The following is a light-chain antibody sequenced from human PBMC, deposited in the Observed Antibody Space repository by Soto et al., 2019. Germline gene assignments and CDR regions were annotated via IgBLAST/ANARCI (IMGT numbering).Light chain of an antibody. CDR3: QQYNNYPFT. J-gene: IGKJ3*01. CDR2: KAS. V-gene: IGKV1-5*03. CDR1: RSINSW. Sequence: DIQMTQSPSTLSASVGDRVTITCRASRSINSWLAWYQQKPGKAPKLLIYKASSLESGVRSSFSGSGSGTESPITISSLQPDDFATYYDQQYNNYPFTFGPATKVDIK.